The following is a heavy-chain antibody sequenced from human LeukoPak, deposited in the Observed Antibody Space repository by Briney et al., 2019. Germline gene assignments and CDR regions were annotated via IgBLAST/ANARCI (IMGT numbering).Heavy chain of an antibody. CDR3: ARRLGSSMVTFDI. D-gene: IGHD3-10*01. CDR1: GGSISNGSYY. Sequence: SQTLSLTCTVSGGSISNGSYYWSWIRQPAGKGLEWIGRIYTSGSTNYNPSLKSRVTISVDTSKNQFSLKLSSVTAADTAVYYCARRLGSSMVTFDIWGQGTMVTVSS. CDR2: IYTSGST. J-gene: IGHJ3*02. V-gene: IGHV4-61*02.